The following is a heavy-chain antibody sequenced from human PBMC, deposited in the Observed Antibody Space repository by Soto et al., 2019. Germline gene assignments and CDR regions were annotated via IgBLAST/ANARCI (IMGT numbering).Heavy chain of an antibody. CDR3: ARGAHGGR. D-gene: IGHD2-15*01. CDR1: GGSISSGGYS. J-gene: IGHJ4*02. CDR2: IYHSGST. V-gene: IGHV4-30-2*01. Sequence: QLQLQESGSGLVKPSQTLSLTCAVSGGSISSGGYSWSWIRQPPGKGLEWIGYIYHSGSTYYNPSLKSPVTTSVDRSKIQLSPKMGSVTAADSAAYYCARGAHGGRGGLATLVTVSS.